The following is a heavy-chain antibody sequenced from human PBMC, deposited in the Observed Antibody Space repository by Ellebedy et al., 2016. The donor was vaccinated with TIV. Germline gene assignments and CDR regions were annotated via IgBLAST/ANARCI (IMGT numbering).Heavy chain of an antibody. CDR1: GYTLIDYF. V-gene: IGHV1-2*02. J-gene: IGHJ6*03. CDR3: ARRGFTVVDLPTLGSTFRYFFMDV. D-gene: IGHD1-26*01. Sequence: ASVKVSCXASGYTLIDYFIHWVRQAPGQGPEWMGWHSPNSGGTKYAQKFQDRVTLTRDTSINTAYMELSRLTSDDTAIYYCARRGFTVVDLPTLGSTFRYFFMDVWGTGTTVTVSS. CDR2: HSPNSGGT.